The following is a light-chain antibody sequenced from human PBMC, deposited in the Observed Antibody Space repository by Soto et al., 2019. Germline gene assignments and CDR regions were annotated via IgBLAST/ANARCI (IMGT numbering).Light chain of an antibody. J-gene: IGKJ5*01. CDR3: QQYGSLSIT. V-gene: IGKV3-20*01. CDR1: QSVSSN. CDR2: GAS. Sequence: IVLTQSPGTLSLSPWERATLSCRASQSVSSNLAWYQQKPGQAPRLLIYGASTRATGIPARFSGSGSGTDFTLTISRLEPEDFAVYYCQQYGSLSITFGQGTRLEIK.